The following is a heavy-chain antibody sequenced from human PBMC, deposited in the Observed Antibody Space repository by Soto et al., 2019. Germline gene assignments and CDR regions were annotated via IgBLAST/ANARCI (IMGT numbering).Heavy chain of an antibody. Sequence: QVQLQQWGAGLLKPSETLSLTCAVNGRSFSGHQWTWFRQPPGKGLEWIGEINHSGGTNYNASLESRVTISLDTSKNQFSLRLTSVTAADTAVYYCARGWRAAFDYWGQGTLVTVS. CDR1: GRSFSGHQ. CDR3: ARGWRAAFDY. CDR2: INHSGGT. J-gene: IGHJ4*02. V-gene: IGHV4-34*01. D-gene: IGHD6-25*01.